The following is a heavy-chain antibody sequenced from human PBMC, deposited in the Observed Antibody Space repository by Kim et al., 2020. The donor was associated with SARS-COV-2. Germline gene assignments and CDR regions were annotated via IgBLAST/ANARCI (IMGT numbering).Heavy chain of an antibody. J-gene: IGHJ4*02. Sequence: DSVKRRFTIAGDNSKNTLYLQRNGLRAEDTAVYYCAKERSYGMVREVLDYWGQGTLVTVSS. CDR3: AKERSYGMVREVLDY. D-gene: IGHD3-16*01. V-gene: IGHV3-23*01.